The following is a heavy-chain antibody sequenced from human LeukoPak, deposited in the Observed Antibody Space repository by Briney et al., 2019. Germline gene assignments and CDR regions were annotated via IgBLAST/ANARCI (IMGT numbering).Heavy chain of an antibody. Sequence: AASVKVSYEVSGYTLTELSMHWVRQAPGKGLEWMGGFDPEDGETVYAQKFQGRVTLTRDMSTSTDYLELSSLRSEDTAVYYCARDNSVRDEAWWFNPWGQGTLVTVSS. CDR3: ARDNSVRDEAWWFNP. V-gene: IGHV1-24*01. CDR2: FDPEDGET. CDR1: GYTLTELS. D-gene: IGHD5-24*01. J-gene: IGHJ5*02.